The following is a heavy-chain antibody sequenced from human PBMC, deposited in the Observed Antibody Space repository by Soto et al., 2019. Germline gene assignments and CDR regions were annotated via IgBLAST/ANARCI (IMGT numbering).Heavy chain of an antibody. J-gene: IGHJ4*02. CDR3: EKGRGYDSSGYYPPFDY. Sequence: EVQLLESGGGLVQPGGSLRLSCAASGFTFSSYAMSWVRQAPGKGLEWVSAISGSGGSTYYADSVKGRFTISRDNSKNTLYLQMNSLRAEDTAVYYCEKGRGYDSSGYYPPFDYWGQGTLVTVSS. D-gene: IGHD3-22*01. CDR1: GFTFSSYA. V-gene: IGHV3-23*01. CDR2: ISGSGGST.